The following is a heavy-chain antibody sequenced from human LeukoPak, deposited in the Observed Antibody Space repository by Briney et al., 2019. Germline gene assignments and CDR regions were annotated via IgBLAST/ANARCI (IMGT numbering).Heavy chain of an antibody. CDR2: IYHSGST. J-gene: IGHJ4*02. CDR1: GGSISSGGYY. V-gene: IGHV4-30-2*01. CDR3: ARSRSGYCSSTSCYPFDY. D-gene: IGHD2-2*03. Sequence: SQTLSLTCTVSGGSISSGGYYWSWIRQPPGKGLEWIGYIYHSGSTYYNPSLKSRVTISVDRSKNQFSLKLSSVTAADTAVYYCARSRSGYCSSTSCYPFDYWGQGTLVTVSS.